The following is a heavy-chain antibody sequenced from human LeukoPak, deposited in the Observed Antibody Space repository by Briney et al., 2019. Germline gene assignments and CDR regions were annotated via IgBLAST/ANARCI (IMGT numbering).Heavy chain of an antibody. CDR1: GFTLSNYG. D-gene: IGHD6-19*01. CDR2: IRHDESDK. V-gene: IGHV3-33*01. Sequence: GGSLRLSCAASGFTLSNYGMHWVRQAPGKGLEWVAGIRHDESDKYYTDSVKGRFTISRDRSKDTLYLQMNSLRPEDTAVYYCARLGYGGSGWFFDSWGQGTLVTVSS. CDR3: ARLGYGGSGWFFDS. J-gene: IGHJ4*02.